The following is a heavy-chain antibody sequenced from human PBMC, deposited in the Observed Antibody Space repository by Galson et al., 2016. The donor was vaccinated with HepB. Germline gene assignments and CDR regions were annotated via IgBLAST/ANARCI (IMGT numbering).Heavy chain of an antibody. D-gene: IGHD6-19*01. CDR2: ISSDGSNK. CDR3: AKDVGGARGSRGWSWGASYDYYYYGMDV. Sequence: SLRLSCAASGFTFSSYGMHWVRRAPGKGLEWVAVISSDGSNKYYADSVKGRFTTSRDNPKNTLYLQMSSLRPEDTAVYYCAKDVGGARGSRGWSWGASYDYYYYGMDVWGQGTTVTVSS. J-gene: IGHJ6*02. CDR1: GFTFSSYG. V-gene: IGHV3-30*18.